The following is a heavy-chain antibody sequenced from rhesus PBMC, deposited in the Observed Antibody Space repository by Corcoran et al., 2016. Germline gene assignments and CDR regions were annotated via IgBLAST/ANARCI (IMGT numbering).Heavy chain of an antibody. CDR3: ARFVSNSLDV. V-gene: IGHV4S7*01. J-gene: IGHJ5-2*02. Sequence: QVQLKESGPGLVKPSETLSLTCAVSGGSISRGYGWGWIRPPPGTGLEWIVTVYSTTGNTYYAPSLKTRVTFSKDTSKNQFSLSLSSVTAADTAVYYCARFVSNSLDVWGRGILVTVSS. CDR2: VYSTTGNT. CDR1: GGSISRGYG.